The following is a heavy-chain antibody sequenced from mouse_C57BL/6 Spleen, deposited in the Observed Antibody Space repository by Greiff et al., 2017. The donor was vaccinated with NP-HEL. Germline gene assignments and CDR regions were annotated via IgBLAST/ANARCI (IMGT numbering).Heavy chain of an antibody. J-gene: IGHJ3*01. CDR3: TAPFAY. D-gene: IGHD3-1*01. CDR2: YPGSGNTY. CDR1: YTFTDYYM. V-gene: IGHV1-83*01. Sequence: VQLQQSGPELVKPGASVKMSCKASGYTFTDYYMHWVKQKPGKGLEWIGELYPGSGNTYYNEKFKGKATLTADTSSSTAYMQLSSLTSEDSAVYFCATAPFAYWGQGTLVTVSA.